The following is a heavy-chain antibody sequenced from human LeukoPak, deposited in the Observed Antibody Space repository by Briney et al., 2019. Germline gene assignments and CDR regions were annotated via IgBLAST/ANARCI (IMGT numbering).Heavy chain of an antibody. CDR3: AKDRGYCSGGSCSRRNYFDY. D-gene: IGHD2-15*01. J-gene: IGHJ4*02. Sequence: GGSLRLSCAASGFTFSSYAMSWVRQAPGKGLEWVSAISGSGGSTYYADSVKGRFTISRDNSKNTLYLQMNSLRAEDTAVYYCAKDRGYCSGGSCSRRNYFDYWGQGTLVTVSS. V-gene: IGHV3-23*01. CDR1: GFTFSSYA. CDR2: ISGSGGST.